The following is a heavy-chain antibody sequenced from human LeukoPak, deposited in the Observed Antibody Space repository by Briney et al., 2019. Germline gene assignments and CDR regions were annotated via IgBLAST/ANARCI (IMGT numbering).Heavy chain of an antibody. D-gene: IGHD5-18*01. J-gene: IGHJ4*02. CDR2: IWYDGSNK. CDR3: ARAGAGYSYGYLIDY. CDR1: GFTFSSYG. V-gene: IGHV3-33*01. Sequence: GRSLRLSCAASGFTFSSYGMHWVRQAPGKRLEWVAVIWYDGSNKYYADSVKGRFTISRDNSKNTLYLQMNSLRAEDTAVYYCARAGAGYSYGYLIDYWGQGTLVTVSS.